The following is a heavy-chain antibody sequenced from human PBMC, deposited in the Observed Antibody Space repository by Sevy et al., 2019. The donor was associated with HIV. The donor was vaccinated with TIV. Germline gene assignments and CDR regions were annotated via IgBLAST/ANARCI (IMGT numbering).Heavy chain of an antibody. Sequence: GGSLRLSCAASGFTFSSFAMSWVRQTPGKGLEWVSGLNGRGGRTYYPDSVKGRFTISRDNSKNTQYLQMNSLRAEDTAVYYCAKDTDSGSYLNDAFDIWGQGTMVTVSS. D-gene: IGHD1-26*01. CDR1: GFTFSSFA. V-gene: IGHV3-23*01. CDR3: AKDTDSGSYLNDAFDI. J-gene: IGHJ3*02. CDR2: LNGRGGRT.